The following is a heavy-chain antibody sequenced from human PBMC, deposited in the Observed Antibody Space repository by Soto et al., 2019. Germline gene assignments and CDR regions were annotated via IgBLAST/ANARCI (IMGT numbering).Heavy chain of an antibody. CDR1: GGSISSGGYY. CDR2: IYYSGST. D-gene: IGHD4-4*01. CDR3: ARVRYSNWFDP. Sequence: SETLSLTCTVSGGSISSGGYYWSWIRQHPGKGLEWIGYIYYSGSTYYNPSLKRRVTISVDTSKNQFSLKLSSVTAADTAVYYCARVRYSNWFDPWGQGTLVTVSS. J-gene: IGHJ5*02. V-gene: IGHV4-31*03.